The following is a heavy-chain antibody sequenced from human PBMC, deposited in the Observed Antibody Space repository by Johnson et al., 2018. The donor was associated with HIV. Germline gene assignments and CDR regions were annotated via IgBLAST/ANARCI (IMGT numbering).Heavy chain of an antibody. V-gene: IGHV3-64*04. CDR1: GFTFSSYA. D-gene: IGHD3-10*01. CDR3: ARDREYGVAWRCAFDI. CDR2: ISSNGGSA. J-gene: IGHJ3*02. Sequence: QVQLVESGGGLVQPGGSLRLSCAASGFTFSSYAMHWVRQAPGKGLEYVSAISSNGGSAYYANSVKGRFTISRDNSKNTLYLQMNNLRAEDTAVYYCARDREYGVAWRCAFDIWGQGTMVTVSS.